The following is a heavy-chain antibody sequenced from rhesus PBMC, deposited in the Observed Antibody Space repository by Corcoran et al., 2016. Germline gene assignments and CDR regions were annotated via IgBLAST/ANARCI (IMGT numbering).Heavy chain of an antibody. CDR2: ISGSGGST. V-gene: IGHV4-173*01. D-gene: IGHD3-28*01. CDR1: GGSTSSNY. CDR3: AREADSGYLFDY. J-gene: IGHJ4*01. Sequence: QLQLQESGPGLVKPSETLSLTCAGSGGSTSSNYRSWLRQPPGKGLEWIGRISGSGGSTDYNPSLKSRVTISTDTSKNQFSLKLSSVTAADTAVYYCAREADSGYLFDYWGQGVLVTVSS.